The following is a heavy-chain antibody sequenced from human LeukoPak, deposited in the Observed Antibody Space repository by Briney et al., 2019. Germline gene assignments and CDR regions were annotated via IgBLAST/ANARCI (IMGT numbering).Heavy chain of an antibody. D-gene: IGHD2-21*02. V-gene: IGHV3-7*03. J-gene: IGHJ4*02. CDR1: GFTFSSHW. CDR3: ASALWGDPNY. Sequence: GGSLRLSCAASGFTFSSHWMSWVRQAPGKGLEWVANIKQDGSEKYYVDSVKGRFTISRDNAKNSLYLQMNSLRAEDTAVYYCASALWGDPNYWGQGTLVTVSS. CDR2: IKQDGSEK.